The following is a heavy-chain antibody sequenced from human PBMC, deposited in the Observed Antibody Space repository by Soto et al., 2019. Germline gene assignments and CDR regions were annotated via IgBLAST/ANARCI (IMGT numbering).Heavy chain of an antibody. Sequence: QVQLVQSGAEVKKPGASVKVSCKASGYTFTSYGISWVRQAPGQGLEWMGWISAYNGNTNYAQKLQGRVTMTTDTSASTADMELRRLRSDDTAVYYGARDRARFFPIYWGQGTLVTVSS. J-gene: IGHJ4*02. CDR3: ARDRARFFPIY. CDR1: GYTFTSYG. D-gene: IGHD3-3*01. CDR2: ISAYNGNT. V-gene: IGHV1-18*04.